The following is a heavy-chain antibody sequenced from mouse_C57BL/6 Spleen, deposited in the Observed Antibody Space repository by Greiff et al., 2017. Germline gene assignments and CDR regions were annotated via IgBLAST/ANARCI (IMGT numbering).Heavy chain of an antibody. J-gene: IGHJ2*01. CDR1: GFNIKDDY. CDR3: RGFYDGYYVEKFDD. CDR2: IDPENGDT. V-gene: IGHV14-4*01. Sequence: EVQLQQSGAELVRPGASVKLSCTASGFNIKDDYMHWVKQRPEQGLEWIGWIDPENGDTEYASKFQGQATITADTSSNTAYLQLSSLTSEDTAVYYCRGFYDGYYVEKFDDWGQGTTLTVSS. D-gene: IGHD2-3*01.